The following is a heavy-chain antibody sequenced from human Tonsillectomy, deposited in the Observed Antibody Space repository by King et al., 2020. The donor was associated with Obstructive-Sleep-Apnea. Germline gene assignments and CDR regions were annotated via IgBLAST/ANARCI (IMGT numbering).Heavy chain of an antibody. CDR3: EKSLEMAKNADAFDI. V-gene: IGHV3-23*04. J-gene: IGHJ3*02. CDR1: GFTFSSYA. D-gene: IGHD5-24*01. Sequence: VQLVESGGGLVQPGGSLRLSCAASGFTFSSYAMSWVRQAPGKGLEWVSAISGSGGSTYYAVSVKGRFTISRDNSKNTLYLQMNSLRAEDTAVYSCEKSLEMAKNADAFDIWGQGTMVTVSS. CDR2: ISGSGGST.